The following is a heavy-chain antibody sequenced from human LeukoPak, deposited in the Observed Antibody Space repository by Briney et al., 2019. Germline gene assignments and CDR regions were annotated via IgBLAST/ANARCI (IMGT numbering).Heavy chain of an antibody. V-gene: IGHV3-7*01. Sequence: GGSLRLSCAASGFTFSTHWMSWVRQTPGKGLEWVANIREDGGEKHYLDSVKGRFTISRDNAKNSPYLQMNSLRAEDTAVYYCAKLFSGSYSTDFDYWGQGTLVTVSS. CDR2: IREDGGEK. D-gene: IGHD3-10*02. CDR1: GFTFSTHW. J-gene: IGHJ4*02. CDR3: AKLFSGSYSTDFDY.